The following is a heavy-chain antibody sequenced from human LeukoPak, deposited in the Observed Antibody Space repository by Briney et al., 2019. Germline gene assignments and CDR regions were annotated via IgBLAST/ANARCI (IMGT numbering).Heavy chain of an antibody. Sequence: PSETLSLTCTVSGGSISRYYWSWIRQPPGKGLEWIGYIYYSGSTNYNPSLKSRVTISVDTSKNQFSLKLSSVTAADTAVYYCARGDSSGYYYGDNWFDPWGQGTLVTVSS. CDR2: IYYSGST. CDR3: ARGDSSGYYYGDNWFDP. J-gene: IGHJ5*02. CDR1: GGSISRYY. D-gene: IGHD3-22*01. V-gene: IGHV4-59*01.